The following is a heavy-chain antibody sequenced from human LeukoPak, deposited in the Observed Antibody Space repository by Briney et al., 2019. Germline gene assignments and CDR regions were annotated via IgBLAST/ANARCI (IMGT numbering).Heavy chain of an antibody. CDR1: GYTFTSYG. D-gene: IGHD4-17*01. J-gene: IGHJ3*02. CDR2: ISAYNGNT. V-gene: IGHV1-18*01. CDR3: ARDSVTNDAFDI. Sequence: ASVKVSCKASGYTFTSYGISWVRQAPGQGLEWMGWISAYNGNTNYAQKLQGRVTMTTDTSTSTAYMELRGLRSDDTAVYYCARDSVTNDAFDIWGQGTMVTVSS.